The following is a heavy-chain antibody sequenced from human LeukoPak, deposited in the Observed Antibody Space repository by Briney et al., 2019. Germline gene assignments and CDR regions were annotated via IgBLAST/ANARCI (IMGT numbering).Heavy chain of an antibody. CDR3: AREGYDFWSGYYTSLAFDY. J-gene: IGHJ4*02. CDR2: INTDGSST. Sequence: GGSLRLSCAASGFTFSSYWMHWVRQAPGKGLVWVSRINTDGSSTSYADSVKGRFTISRDNAKNTLYLQMNSLRAEDTAVYYCAREGYDFWSGYYTSLAFDYWGQGTLVTVSS. V-gene: IGHV3-74*01. D-gene: IGHD3-3*01. CDR1: GFTFSSYW.